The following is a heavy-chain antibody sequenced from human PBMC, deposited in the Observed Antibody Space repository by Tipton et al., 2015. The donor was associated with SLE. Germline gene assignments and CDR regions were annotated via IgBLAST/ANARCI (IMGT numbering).Heavy chain of an antibody. D-gene: IGHD3-22*01. CDR3: ARAPSGEIVVGGPDY. Sequence: TLSLTCAVSGYSISRGYYWGRIRQPPGKGLEWIGSIYHSGSTYYNPSLKSRVTISVDTSKNQFSLKLSSVTAADTAVYYCARAPSGEIVVGGPDYWGQGTLVTVSS. V-gene: IGHV4-38-2*01. J-gene: IGHJ4*02. CDR1: GYSISRGYY. CDR2: IYHSGST.